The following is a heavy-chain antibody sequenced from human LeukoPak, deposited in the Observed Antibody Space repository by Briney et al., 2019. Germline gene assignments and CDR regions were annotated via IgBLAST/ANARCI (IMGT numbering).Heavy chain of an antibody. D-gene: IGHD3-22*01. J-gene: IGHJ4*02. CDR1: GFTFTTYG. V-gene: IGHV3-33*01. CDR3: ARDSQGLVFITTIDY. Sequence: GGSLRPSCAAAGFTFTTYGMHWGRQAPGKGLEWVAVIWFDGTNKYYAESVKGRFTISRDNSKKMLYLQTNSLRAEDTAVYYCARDSQGLVFITTIDYWGQGTLVTVSS. CDR2: IWFDGTNK.